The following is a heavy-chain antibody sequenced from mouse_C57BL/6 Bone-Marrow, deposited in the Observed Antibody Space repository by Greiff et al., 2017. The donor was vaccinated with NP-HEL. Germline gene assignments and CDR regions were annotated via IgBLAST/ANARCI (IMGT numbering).Heavy chain of an antibody. J-gene: IGHJ3*01. V-gene: IGHV1-81*01. Sequence: VQLQQSGAELARPGASVKLSCKASGYTFTSYGISWVKQRPGQGLEWIGEIYPKSGNTYYNEKFKGKATLTADKSSSTAYMQLRSLTSEDAAVYFCSRYGIGWFAYWGQGTLVTVSA. CDR1: GYTFTSYG. CDR3: SRYGIGWFAY. CDR2: IYPKSGNT. D-gene: IGHD1-1*01.